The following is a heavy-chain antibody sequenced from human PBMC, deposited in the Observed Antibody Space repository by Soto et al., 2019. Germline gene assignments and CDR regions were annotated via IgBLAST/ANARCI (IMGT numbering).Heavy chain of an antibody. V-gene: IGHV5-10-1*01. D-gene: IGHD3-10*01. CDR3: ARGGAQFGELFAFTYSSFDR. J-gene: IGHJ5*02. CDR1: GYSFTSYW. CDR2: IDPSDSYN. Sequence: EVQLVQSGAEVKKPGESLRISCKGSGYSFTSYWISWVRQMPGKGLEWMGRIDPSDSYNNYSPPLQGHVTISGDKSTSTAYMQWSSLTASDSAMDDCARGGAQFGELFAFTYSSFDRWGQGTLVTVSS.